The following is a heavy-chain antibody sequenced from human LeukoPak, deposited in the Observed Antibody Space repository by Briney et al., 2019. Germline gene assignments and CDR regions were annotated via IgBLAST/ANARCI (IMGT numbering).Heavy chain of an antibody. D-gene: IGHD3-10*01. J-gene: IGHJ6*03. CDR1: GFTFNNYW. CDR3: AKDRYYYGSGSYFSMDV. V-gene: IGHV3-7*01. Sequence: GGSLRLSCAASGFTFNNYWMSWVRQAPGKGLEWVANIKQDGTEKYYVDSVKGRFTISRDNAKNSLYLQMNSLRTDDTAVYYCAKDRYYYGSGSYFSMDVWGKGTTVTVSS. CDR2: IKQDGTEK.